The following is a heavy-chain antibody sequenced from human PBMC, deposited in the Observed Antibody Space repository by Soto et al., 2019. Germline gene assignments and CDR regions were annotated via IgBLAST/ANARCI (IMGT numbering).Heavy chain of an antibody. J-gene: IGHJ6*02. V-gene: IGHV5-51*01. CDR2: IYPGDSDT. CDR1: GYSFTSYW. CDR3: ARHAFPGTDYYYYYGMDV. Sequence: EVQLVQSGAEVKKPGESLKISCKGSGYSFTSYWIGWVRQMPGKGLEWMGIIYPGDSDTRYSPSFQGQVTISADKSISTAYLQWSSLKASDTAMYYCARHAFPGTDYYYYYGMDVWGQGTTVTVSS. D-gene: IGHD6-13*01.